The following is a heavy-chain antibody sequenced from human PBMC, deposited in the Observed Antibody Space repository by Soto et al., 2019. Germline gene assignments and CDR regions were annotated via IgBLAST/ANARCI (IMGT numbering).Heavy chain of an antibody. CDR2: FDPEDGET. CDR1: GYTFTGYY. J-gene: IGHJ5*02. V-gene: IGHV1-24*01. D-gene: IGHD2-2*01. CDR3: ATLCSTSCYAEGVNWFDP. Sequence: ASVKVSCKASGYTFTGYYMHWVRQAPGKGLEWMGGFDPEDGETIYAQKFQGRVTMTEDTSTDTAYMELSSLRSEDTAVYYCATLCSTSCYAEGVNWFDPWGQGTLVTVSS.